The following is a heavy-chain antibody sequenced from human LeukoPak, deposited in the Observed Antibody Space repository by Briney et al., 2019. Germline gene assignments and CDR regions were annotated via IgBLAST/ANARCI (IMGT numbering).Heavy chain of an antibody. Sequence: GGSLRLSCVDSEIAFSDSALHWVRQAPGKGLEWVSGFTGNSGYVGYADSVKGRFTISSDNAKNSLYMQMDSLRTEDTAFYYCAKLHGGSWQRDWYFDLWGRGTLVIVSS. J-gene: IGHJ2*01. CDR3: AKLHGGSWQRDWYFDL. V-gene: IGHV3-9*01. D-gene: IGHD3-16*01. CDR1: EIAFSDSA. CDR2: FTGNSGYV.